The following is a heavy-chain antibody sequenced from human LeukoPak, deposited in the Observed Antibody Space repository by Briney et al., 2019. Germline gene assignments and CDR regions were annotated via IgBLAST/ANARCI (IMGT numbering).Heavy chain of an antibody. Sequence: GGSLRLSCAASGFTFSSYTMNWVRQAPGKGLEWVSYISSSSTTIYYADSVKGRFTISRDNAKNSLYLQMNSLRAEDTAVYYCARVLHKRNYDSSVYYGYWGQGALVTVSS. CDR2: ISSSSTTI. J-gene: IGHJ4*02. CDR3: ARVLHKRNYDSSVYYGY. V-gene: IGHV3-48*01. D-gene: IGHD3-22*01. CDR1: GFTFSSYT.